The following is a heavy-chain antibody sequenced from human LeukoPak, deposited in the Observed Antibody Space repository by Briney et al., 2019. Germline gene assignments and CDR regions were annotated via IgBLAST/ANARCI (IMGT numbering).Heavy chain of an antibody. V-gene: IGHV3-66*01. CDR2: IYSGGST. D-gene: IGHD2-2*01. CDR3: ARGPYQPLLTL. J-gene: IGHJ4*02. Sequence: GGSLRLSCAASGFTFSSYAMSWVRQAPGKGLEWVSVIYSGGSTYYADSVKGRFTISRDNSKNTLYLQMNSLRAEDTAVYYCARGPYQPLLTLWGQGTLVTVSS. CDR1: GFTFSSYA.